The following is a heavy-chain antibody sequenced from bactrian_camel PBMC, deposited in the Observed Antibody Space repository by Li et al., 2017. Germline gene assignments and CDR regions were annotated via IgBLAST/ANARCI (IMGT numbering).Heavy chain of an antibody. CDR1: GFTFRSAY. D-gene: IGHD2*01. Sequence: QLVESGGGLVQPGGSLRLSCAGSGFTFRSAYMSWVRQAPGKELEWVSAINEGGGSTYAADSVKGRFTVSKDNAKNTLYLQMNSLRPEDTAMYYCATYREFWGDFDYWGQGTQVTV. J-gene: IGHJ6*01. V-gene: IGHV3S28*01. CDR3: ATYREFWGDFDY. CDR2: INEGGGST.